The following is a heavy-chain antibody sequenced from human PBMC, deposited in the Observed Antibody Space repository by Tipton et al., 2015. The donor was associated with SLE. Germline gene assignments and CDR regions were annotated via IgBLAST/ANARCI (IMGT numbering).Heavy chain of an antibody. J-gene: IGHJ4*02. CDR2: ISGSGGRI. CDR1: GFSFSSYA. CDR3: AKDPYSSSFYYFDY. D-gene: IGHD6-13*01. V-gene: IGHV3-23*01. Sequence: GSLRLSCAASGFSFSSYAMSWVRQAPGKGLEWVSGISGSGGRIYYADSVKGRFTISRDNSKNTLYLQMNSLRAEDTAVYYCAKDPYSSSFYYFDYWGQGTLVTVSS.